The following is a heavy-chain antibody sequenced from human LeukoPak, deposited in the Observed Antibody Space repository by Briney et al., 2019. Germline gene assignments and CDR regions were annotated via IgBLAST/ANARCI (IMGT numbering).Heavy chain of an antibody. CDR3: ARVGPFNGEWLLPFDP. V-gene: IGHV4-34*01. D-gene: IGHD3-3*01. CDR1: GGSFSGYY. Sequence: SETLSLTCAVYGGSFSGYYWSWIRQPPGKGLEWIGEINHSGSTNYNPSLKSRVTISVDTSKNQFSLKLSSVTAADTAVYYCARVGPFNGEWLLPFDPWGQGTLVTVSS. J-gene: IGHJ5*02. CDR2: INHSGST.